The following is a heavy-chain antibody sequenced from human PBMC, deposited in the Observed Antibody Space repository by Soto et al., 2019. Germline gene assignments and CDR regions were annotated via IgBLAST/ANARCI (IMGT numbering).Heavy chain of an antibody. Sequence: ASVKVSCKASGYTFTSYAMHWVRQAPGQRLEWMGWINAGNGNTKYSQRFQGRVTITRDTSASTAYMELSSLRSEDTAVYYCARGEDTAMVALGGWFDPWGQGTLVTVSS. J-gene: IGHJ5*02. CDR1: GYTFTSYA. CDR2: INAGNGNT. CDR3: ARGEDTAMVALGGWFDP. V-gene: IGHV1-3*01. D-gene: IGHD5-18*01.